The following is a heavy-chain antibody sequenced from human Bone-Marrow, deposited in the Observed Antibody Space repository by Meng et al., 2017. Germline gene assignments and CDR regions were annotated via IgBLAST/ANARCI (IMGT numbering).Heavy chain of an antibody. CDR1: GFIFSTYS. V-gene: IGHV3-21*02. CDR3: ARGDLELPDY. Sequence: EVQLVESGGGLVKPGVSLRLSCAASGFIFSTYSMIWVRQAPGKGLEWVSSISTSGRNIYHADSVKGRFTISRDNAKNSLYLQLNSLRAEDTAVYYCARGDLELPDYWGQGTLVTVSS. D-gene: IGHD1-7*01. CDR2: ISTSGRNI. J-gene: IGHJ4*02.